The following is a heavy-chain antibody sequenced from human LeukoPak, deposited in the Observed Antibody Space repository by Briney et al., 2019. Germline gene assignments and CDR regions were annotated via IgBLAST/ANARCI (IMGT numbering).Heavy chain of an antibody. V-gene: IGHV3-66*04. J-gene: IGHJ3*02. D-gene: IGHD3-22*01. CDR1: GLTVSSNY. Sequence: GGSLRLSCAASGLTVSSNYMGWVRQAPGKGLEWVSVVYGDGTTFYPDSVKGRFTISRDSSQNTLFLQLDSLRAEDTAVYYCARLFDRSAYAAFDIWGQGPMDTVSS. CDR3: ARLFDRSAYAAFDI. CDR2: VYGDGTT.